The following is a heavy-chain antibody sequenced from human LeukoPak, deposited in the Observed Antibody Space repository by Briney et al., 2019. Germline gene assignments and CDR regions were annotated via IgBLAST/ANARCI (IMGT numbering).Heavy chain of an antibody. CDR3: AGLIAVAGTGFDY. Sequence: PSETLSLTCTVSGGPISSYYWSWIRQPPGKGLEWIGYIYYSGSTNYNPSLKSRVTISVDTSKNQFSLKLSSVTAADTAVYYCAGLIAVAGTGFDYWGQGTLVTVSS. D-gene: IGHD6-19*01. CDR2: IYYSGST. J-gene: IGHJ4*02. CDR1: GGPISSYY. V-gene: IGHV4-59*01.